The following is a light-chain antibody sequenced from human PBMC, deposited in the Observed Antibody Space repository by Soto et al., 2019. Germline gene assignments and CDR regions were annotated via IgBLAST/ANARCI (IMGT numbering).Light chain of an antibody. V-gene: IGKV2-30*01. CDR2: KVS. CDR1: QSLVYSDGNTY. J-gene: IGKJ1*01. Sequence: DVVMTQSPLSLPVTLGQPASISCRSSQSLVYSDGNTYLNWFHQSQGQSPRRLIYKVSNQDSGDPDRLSGSGSGTDVALKMSRVEAEDVGVYYCMKGPHWPWTFGQGTKVQIK. CDR3: MKGPHWPWT.